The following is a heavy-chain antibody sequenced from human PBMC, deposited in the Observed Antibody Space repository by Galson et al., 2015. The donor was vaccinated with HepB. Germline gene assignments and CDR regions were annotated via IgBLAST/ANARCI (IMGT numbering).Heavy chain of an antibody. CDR2: IKPDGSEK. CDR3: AQTGWDVPGY. D-gene: IGHD1-14*01. J-gene: IGHJ4*02. V-gene: IGHV3-7*03. CDR1: GFTFSPSW. Sequence: SLRLSCAASGFTFSPSWMGWVRQAPGKGLEWVANIKPDGSEKYYVDSVKGRFTISRDNAKNSLFLQMDSLRAEDTAVYYCAQTGWDVPGYWGLGTLVTVSS.